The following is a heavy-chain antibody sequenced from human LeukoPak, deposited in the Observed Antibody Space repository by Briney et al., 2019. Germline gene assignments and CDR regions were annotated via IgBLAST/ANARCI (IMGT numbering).Heavy chain of an antibody. D-gene: IGHD3-22*01. J-gene: IGHJ4*02. V-gene: IGHV4-34*01. Sequence: SETLSLTCAVYGGSLSGYYWSWIRQPPGKGLEWIGEINHSGSTNYNPSLKSRVTISVDTSKNQFSLKLSSVTAADTAVYYCATKGAFKYYYDSSLNYWGQGTLVTVSS. CDR2: INHSGST. CDR1: GGSLSGYY. CDR3: ATKGAFKYYYDSSLNY.